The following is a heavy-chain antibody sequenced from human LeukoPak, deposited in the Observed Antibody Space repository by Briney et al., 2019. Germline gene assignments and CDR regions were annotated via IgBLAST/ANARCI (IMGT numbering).Heavy chain of an antibody. Sequence: SETLSLTCAVSGASISGSGYYLGWIRQPPGTGLEWIGNIYYTGSTYYNASLLSRVTISIDMSKNQFSLRLSSVTAADTAMYYCVKSGGYGLIDYWGQGTLVTVSS. CDR3: VKSGGYGLIDY. CDR2: IYYTGST. J-gene: IGHJ4*02. CDR1: GASISGSGYY. D-gene: IGHD6-19*01. V-gene: IGHV4-39*01.